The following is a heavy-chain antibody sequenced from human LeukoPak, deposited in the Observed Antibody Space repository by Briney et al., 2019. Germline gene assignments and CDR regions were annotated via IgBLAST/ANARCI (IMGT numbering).Heavy chain of an antibody. CDR2: ISNDGTHQ. V-gene: IGHV3-30*04. Sequence: GRSLRLSCAASGFTFRNYAMHWVRQAPGKGLEWVASISNDGTHQYYADSVKGRFTISRDNSKNTLYLQMNSLRPEDTAVYYCAKDSKRWKTYYYEAGSYYFDYWGQGTRVTVSS. D-gene: IGHD3-10*01. J-gene: IGHJ4*02. CDR3: AKDSKRWKTYYYEAGSYYFDY. CDR1: GFTFRNYA.